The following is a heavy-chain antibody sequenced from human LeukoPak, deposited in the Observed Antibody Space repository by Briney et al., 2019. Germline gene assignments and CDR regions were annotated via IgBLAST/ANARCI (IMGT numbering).Heavy chain of an antibody. CDR1: GYTFTSYG. CDR3: ARERLNGWPLLEYFQH. V-gene: IGHV1-18*01. D-gene: IGHD6-19*01. CDR2: ISAYNGNT. Sequence: GASVKVSCKASGYTFTSYGISWVRQAPGQGLEWMGWISAYNGNTNYAQKLQGRVTMTRDTSISTAYMELSRLRSDDTAVYYCARERLNGWPLLEYFQHWGQGTLVTVSS. J-gene: IGHJ1*01.